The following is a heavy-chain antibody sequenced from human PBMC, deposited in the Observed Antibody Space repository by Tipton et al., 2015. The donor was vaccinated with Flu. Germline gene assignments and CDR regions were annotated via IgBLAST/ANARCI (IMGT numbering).Heavy chain of an antibody. V-gene: IGHV4-59*12. CDR2: IYYTGST. J-gene: IGHJ5*02. CDR3: ARVTELLWFGEARGWFDP. CDR1: GDSINNYY. D-gene: IGHD3-10*01. Sequence: LRLSCTVSGDSINNYYWSWIRQPPGKGLEWLGYIYYTGSTNYSPSLKSRVTISLDTSKNQFSLTLNSVTAADTAVYYCARVTELLWFGEARGWFDPWGQGTLVTVSS.